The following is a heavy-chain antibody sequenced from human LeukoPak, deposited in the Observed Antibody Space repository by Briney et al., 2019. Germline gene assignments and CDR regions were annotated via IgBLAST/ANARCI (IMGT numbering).Heavy chain of an antibody. V-gene: IGHV4-39*01. CDR2: MYYSGST. D-gene: IGHD2-21*01. CDR1: GGSISSTIYY. CDR3: ARAGVVIAKGRWGETLDRYYFDY. Sequence: PSETLSLTCTVSGGSISSTIYYWAWIRQPPEKGLEWIGSMYYSGSTYYNPSLKSRVTIFVDTSKNQFSLKLSSVTAADTAVYYCARAGVVIAKGRWGETLDRYYFDYWGQGTLVTVSS. J-gene: IGHJ4*02.